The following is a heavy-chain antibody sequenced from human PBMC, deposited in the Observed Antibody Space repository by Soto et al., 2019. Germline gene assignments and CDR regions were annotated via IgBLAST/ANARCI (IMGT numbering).Heavy chain of an antibody. CDR2: VIPNLGVT. CDR1: GGTLSSYT. D-gene: IGHD2-8*02. Sequence: SVKVSCKASGGTLSSYTFSWVRQAPGQGLEWMGRVIPNLGVTNYAKKFQGRFTIVVDTSTSTAYMELNSLRYEDTAVYYCARDKGYCTDTSRPDCDYWGQGTLVTVSS. J-gene: IGHJ4*02. CDR3: ARDKGYCTDTSRPDCDY. V-gene: IGHV1-69*04.